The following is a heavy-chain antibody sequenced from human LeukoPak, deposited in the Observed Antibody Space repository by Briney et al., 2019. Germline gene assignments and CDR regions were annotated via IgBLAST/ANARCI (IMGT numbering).Heavy chain of an antibody. V-gene: IGHV3-48*03. J-gene: IGHJ4*02. CDR2: ISSSGSTI. Sequence: GGSLRLSCAASGFTFSSYEMNWVRQAPGKGLEWVSYISSSGSTIYYADSVKGRFTISRDNAKNSLYLQMNSLRAEDTAVYYCASGGATILDSPIDYWGQGTLVTVSS. CDR3: ASGGATILDSPIDY. D-gene: IGHD3-9*01. CDR1: GFTFSSYE.